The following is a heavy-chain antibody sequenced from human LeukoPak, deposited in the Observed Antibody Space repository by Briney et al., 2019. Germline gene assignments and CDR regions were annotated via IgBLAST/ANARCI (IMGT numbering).Heavy chain of an antibody. J-gene: IGHJ6*02. CDR1: GFTLSNYA. CDR3: AKGHSSAWHYYYYGMDV. Sequence: GSLRLSCVGSGFTLSNYAMSWVRQAPGKGLEWVADIRGSGGFTYSADSVKGRFTISRDSSKNTLYLLMDNLRVEDTAIYYCAKGHSSAWHYYYYGMDVWGHGTTVTVFS. CDR2: IRGSGGFT. D-gene: IGHD6-25*01. V-gene: IGHV3-23*01.